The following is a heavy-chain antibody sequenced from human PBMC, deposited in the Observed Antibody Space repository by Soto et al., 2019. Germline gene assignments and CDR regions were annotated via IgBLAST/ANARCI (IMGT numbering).Heavy chain of an antibody. J-gene: IGHJ4*02. Sequence: QVQLVESGGGVVQPGRSLRLSCAASGFTFSSYGMHWVRQAPGKGLAWVAVISYDGSNKYYADSVKGRFTISRDNSENKLYLQMNSLIAEDTAVYYCAKYQGRAAACTVFGSLVPPKLEPFDDWGQGTLVTVSS. CDR2: ISYDGSNK. CDR1: GFTFSSYG. V-gene: IGHV3-30*18. CDR3: AKYQGRAAACTVFGSLVPPKLEPFDD. D-gene: IGHD6-13*01.